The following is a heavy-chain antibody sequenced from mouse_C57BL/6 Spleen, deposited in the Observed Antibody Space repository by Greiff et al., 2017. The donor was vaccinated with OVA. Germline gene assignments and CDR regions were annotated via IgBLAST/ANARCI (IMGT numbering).Heavy chain of an antibody. CDR1: GYTFTSYW. J-gene: IGHJ4*01. CDR2: IDPSDSYT. Sequence: QVQLQQPGAELVMPGASVKLSCKASGYTFTSYWMHWVKQRPGQGLEWIGEIDPSDSYTNYNQKFNGKSTLTVDKSSSTAYMQLRSLTSEDSAVYYCARSSCDYWGQGTSVTVSS. CDR3: ARSSCDY. V-gene: IGHV1-69*01.